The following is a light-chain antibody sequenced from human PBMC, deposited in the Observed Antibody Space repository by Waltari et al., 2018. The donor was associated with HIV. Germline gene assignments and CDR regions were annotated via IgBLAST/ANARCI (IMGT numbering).Light chain of an antibody. V-gene: IGLV4-69*02. CDR3: QTWDTGIRV. Sequence: QVVLTQSPSASASLGASVKLPCPLSSGHSSYAIPWHPQQPEKGPRYLMKLKSDGSHTKGDGIPDRFSGSSSGAERYLTISSLQSEDEADYYCQTWDTGIRVFGFGTKVTVL. CDR2: LKSDGSH. J-gene: IGLJ1*01. CDR1: SGHSSYA.